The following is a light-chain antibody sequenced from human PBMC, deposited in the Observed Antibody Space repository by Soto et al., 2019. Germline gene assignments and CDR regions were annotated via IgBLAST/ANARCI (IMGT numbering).Light chain of an antibody. Sequence: EIALTQSPGTLSLSPGEGATLSCRASQGVDSKHLAWYQQKPGQAPRLLIYAASSRATGIPDRFSGSGSGTDFTLSISRLETEDFAVYYCQQYGNSPGISFGQGTGLEIK. V-gene: IGKV3-20*01. CDR2: AAS. CDR3: QQYGNSPGIS. CDR1: QGVDSKH. J-gene: IGKJ5*01.